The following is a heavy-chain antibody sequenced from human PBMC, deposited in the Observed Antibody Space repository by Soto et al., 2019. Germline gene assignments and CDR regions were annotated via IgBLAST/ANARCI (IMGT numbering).Heavy chain of an antibody. Sequence: GASVKVSCKASGYTFTGYYMHWVRQAPGQGLEWMGWINPNSGGTNYAQKIQGWVTMTRDTSISTAYMELSRLRSDDTAVYYCEGGGRMRYSSSWPTYYWGQETLVTVSS. CDR3: EGGGRMRYSSSWPTYY. D-gene: IGHD6-13*01. V-gene: IGHV1-2*04. CDR2: INPNSGGT. J-gene: IGHJ4*02. CDR1: GYTFTGYY.